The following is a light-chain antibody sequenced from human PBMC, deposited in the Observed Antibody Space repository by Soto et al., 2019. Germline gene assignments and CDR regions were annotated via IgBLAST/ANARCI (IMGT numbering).Light chain of an antibody. CDR2: AAS. CDR1: QGIYNY. CDR3: QKYNSAPHIT. V-gene: IGKV1-27*01. J-gene: IGKJ3*01. Sequence: DIQMTQSPSSLSASVGDRVTITCRASQGIYNYLAWYQQRPGKVPKLLIYAASTLQSGVPSRFSGNGSGTDFTLTISSLQPEDVATYYCQKYNSAPHITFGPGTKVDIK.